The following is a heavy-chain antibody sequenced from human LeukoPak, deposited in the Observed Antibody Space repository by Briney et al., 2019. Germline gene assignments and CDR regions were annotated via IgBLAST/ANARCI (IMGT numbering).Heavy chain of an antibody. V-gene: IGHV1-8*03. CDR3: ARGPLGSRWWYAFDI. Sequence: ASVKVSCKASGYTFTSYDINWVRQGTGQGLEWMGWMNPNSGNTGYAQKFQGRVTITRNTSISTAYMELSSLRSEDTAVYYCARGPLGSRWWYAFDIWGQGTMVTVSS. D-gene: IGHD2-15*01. CDR1: GYTFTSYD. J-gene: IGHJ3*02. CDR2: MNPNSGNT.